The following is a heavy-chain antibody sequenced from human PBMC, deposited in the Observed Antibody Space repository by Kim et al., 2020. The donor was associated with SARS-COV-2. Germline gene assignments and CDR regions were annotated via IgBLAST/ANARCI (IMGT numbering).Heavy chain of an antibody. V-gene: IGHV3-48*03. CDR1: GFTFSSYE. CDR2: ISSSGSTI. Sequence: GGSLRLSCAASGFTFSSYEMNWVRQAPGKGLEWVSYISSSGSTIYYADSVKGRFTISRDNAKNSLYLQMNSLRAEDTAVYYCARGDGTVTTNYYYYYGMDVWGQGTTVTVSS. CDR3: ARGDGTVTTNYYYYYGMDV. J-gene: IGHJ6*02. D-gene: IGHD4-17*01.